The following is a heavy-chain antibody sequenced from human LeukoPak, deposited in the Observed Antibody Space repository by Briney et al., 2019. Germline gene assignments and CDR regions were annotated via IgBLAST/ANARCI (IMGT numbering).Heavy chain of an antibody. J-gene: IGHJ6*02. V-gene: IGHV4-59*01. CDR1: GGSISSYY. Sequence: SETLSLTCTVSGGSISSYYWSWIRRPPGKGLEWIGYIYYSGSTNYNPSLKSRVTISVDTSKNQFSLKLSSVTAADTAVYYCARDLRGGRGEKQSYYYYGMDVWGRGTTVTVPS. CDR2: IYYSGST. D-gene: IGHD3-16*01. CDR3: ARDLRGGRGEKQSYYYYGMDV.